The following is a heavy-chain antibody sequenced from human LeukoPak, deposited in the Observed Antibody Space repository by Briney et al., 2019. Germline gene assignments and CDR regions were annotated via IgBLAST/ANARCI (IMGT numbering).Heavy chain of an antibody. CDR1: GFTFSDYS. V-gene: IGHV3-15*01. J-gene: IGHJ3*02. CDR3: TTGPVANDAFDI. Sequence: GGSLRLSCIASGFTFSDYSFNWVRQAPGKGLEWVGRIKSKTDGGTTDYAAPVKGRFTISRDDSKNTLYLQMNSLKTEDTAVYYCTTGPVANDAFDIWGQGTMVTVPS. CDR2: IKSKTDGGTT.